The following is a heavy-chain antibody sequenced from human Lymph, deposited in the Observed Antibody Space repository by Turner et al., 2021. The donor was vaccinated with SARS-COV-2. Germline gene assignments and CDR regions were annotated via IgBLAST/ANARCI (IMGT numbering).Heavy chain of an antibody. CDR2: ISYNGSNK. V-gene: IGHV3-30-3*01. J-gene: IGHJ4*02. CDR1: GFAFSTYA. CDR3: ARGPGGNYGPYFDY. D-gene: IGHD3-10*01. Sequence: QVQLVESGGAVVQPVRSLRLSCAASGFAFSTYAMHWVRQAPGKGLEWVAVISYNGSNKYYADSVKGRFTISRDNSKNTLYLQMNSLRAEETAVYYCARGPGGNYGPYFDYWGQGTLVTVSS.